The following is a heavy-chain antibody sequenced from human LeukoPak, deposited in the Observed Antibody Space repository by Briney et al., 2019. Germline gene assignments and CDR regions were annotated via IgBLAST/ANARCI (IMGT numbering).Heavy chain of an antibody. CDR3: AVPPPPGFSYGENLFDY. CDR2: INSAGRST. CDR1: GFTFSNYW. Sequence: GGSLRLTCAASGFTFSNYWMHWVRQAPGKGLVWVSRINSAGRSTSYADSVRGRFTISRDNAKHTLYLQMNRLRAEDTAVYYCAVPPPPGFSYGENLFDYWGQGTLVTVPS. J-gene: IGHJ4*02. D-gene: IGHD5-18*01. V-gene: IGHV3-74*01.